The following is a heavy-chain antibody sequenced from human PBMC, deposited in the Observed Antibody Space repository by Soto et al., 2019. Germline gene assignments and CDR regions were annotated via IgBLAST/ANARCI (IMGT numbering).Heavy chain of an antibody. J-gene: IGHJ6*02. V-gene: IGHV3-64D*06. Sequence: GGSLRLSCSASGFTFSSYAMHWVRQAPGKGLEYVSAISSNGGSTYYADSVKGRFTISRDNSKNTLYLQMSSLRAEDTAVYYCVKGGRSLDYGMDVWGQGTTVTVSS. CDR1: GFTFSSYA. CDR3: VKGGRSLDYGMDV. D-gene: IGHD3-3*01. CDR2: ISSNGGST.